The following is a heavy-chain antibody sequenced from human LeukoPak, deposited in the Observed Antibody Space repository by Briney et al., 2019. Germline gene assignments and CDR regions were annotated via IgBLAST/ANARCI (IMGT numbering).Heavy chain of an antibody. CDR3: AREPVHYGSGSYLNWFDP. Sequence: GASVKVSCKASGGTFSSYAISWVRQAPGQGLEWMGGIIPIFGTANYAQKFQGGVTITTDESTSTAYMELSSLRSEDTAVYYCAREPVHYGSGSYLNWFDPWGQGTLVTVSS. J-gene: IGHJ5*02. CDR1: GGTFSSYA. D-gene: IGHD3-10*01. CDR2: IIPIFGTA. V-gene: IGHV1-69*05.